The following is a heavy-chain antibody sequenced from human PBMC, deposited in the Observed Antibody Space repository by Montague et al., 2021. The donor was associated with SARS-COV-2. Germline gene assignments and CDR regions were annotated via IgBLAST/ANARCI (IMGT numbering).Heavy chain of an antibody. CDR3: AIEVGAMVYYYGMDV. CDR2: IYYSGST. CDR1: GGSISSSSYY. J-gene: IGHJ6*02. Sequence: ETLFLTCTVSGGSISSSSYYWGWIRQPPGKGLEWIGSIYYSGSTYYNPSLKSRVTISVDTYKNQFSLKLSSVTAADTAVYYCAIEVGAMVYYYGMDVWGQGATVTVSS. V-gene: IGHV4-39*01. D-gene: IGHD1-26*01.